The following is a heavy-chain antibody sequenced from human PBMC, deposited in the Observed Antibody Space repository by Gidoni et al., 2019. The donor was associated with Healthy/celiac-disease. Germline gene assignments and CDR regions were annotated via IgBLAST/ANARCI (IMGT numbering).Heavy chain of an antibody. Sequence: QVQLVESGGGVVQPGRSLRLSCAASGFTFSSYGMHWVRQAPGKGLEWVAVISYDGSNKYYADSVKGRFTISRDNSKNTLYLQMNSLRAEDTAVYYCAKDRVYGRPIYYFDYWGQGTLVTVSS. D-gene: IGHD4-17*01. CDR3: AKDRVYGRPIYYFDY. V-gene: IGHV3-30*18. CDR1: GFTFSSYG. CDR2: ISYDGSNK. J-gene: IGHJ4*02.